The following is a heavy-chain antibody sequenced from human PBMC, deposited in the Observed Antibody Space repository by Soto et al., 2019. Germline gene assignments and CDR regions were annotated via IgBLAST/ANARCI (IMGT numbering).Heavy chain of an antibody. CDR3: AHTRAPRTFDH. Sequence: QITLKESGPTLVKPTQTLTLTCTFSGFSLTTSGVGVGWIRQPPGKALEWLALVFWDDDKRYSPSLKSRLTITKDSSKTQVVLTITSMGPVDTAPYYCAHTRAPRTFDHWGQGTLVTVSS. J-gene: IGHJ4*02. CDR1: GFSLTTSGVG. V-gene: IGHV2-5*02. CDR2: VFWDDDK.